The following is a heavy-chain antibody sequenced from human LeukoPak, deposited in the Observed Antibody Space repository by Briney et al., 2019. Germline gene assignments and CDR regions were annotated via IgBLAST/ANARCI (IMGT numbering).Heavy chain of an antibody. J-gene: IGHJ5*02. CDR2: ISSSSSYI. CDR1: GFTFSSYS. CDR3: ARDLVRGLTRFDP. Sequence: PGGSLRLSCAASGFTFSSYSMNWVRQAPGKGLEWVSSISSSSSYIYYADSVKGRFTISRDNAKNSLYLQMNSLRAEDTAVYYCARDLVRGLTRFDPWGQGTLVTVSS. D-gene: IGHD3-10*01. V-gene: IGHV3-21*01.